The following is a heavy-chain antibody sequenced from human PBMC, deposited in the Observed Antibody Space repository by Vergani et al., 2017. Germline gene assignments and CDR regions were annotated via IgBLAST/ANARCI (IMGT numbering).Heavy chain of an antibody. CDR1: GYTFTSYG. Sequence: QVQLVQSGGEVKKPGASVKVSCKASGYTFTSYGISWVRQAPGQGPEWMGWISTYNGNTTYAQTFQGRVTMTTDTSTSTTYMELRSLRSDDTAVFYCASREDSRCYYPDDALDIWGQGTMVTVSS. J-gene: IGHJ3*02. CDR2: ISTYNGNT. D-gene: IGHD3-22*01. V-gene: IGHV1-18*01. CDR3: ASREDSRCYYPDDALDI.